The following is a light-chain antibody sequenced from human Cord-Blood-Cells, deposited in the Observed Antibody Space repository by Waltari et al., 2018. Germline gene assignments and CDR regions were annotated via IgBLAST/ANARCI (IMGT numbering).Light chain of an antibody. CDR3: QQYNNWPPIT. J-gene: IGKJ5*01. CDR2: GAS. V-gene: IGKV3D-15*01. CDR1: QSVSSN. Sequence: EIVMTQSPATLSVSPGERATLSCRASQSVSSNLAWYLQKPGQAPRLLIYGASTWATGIPVRFSVSGSGTEFTLTISSLQSEDFAVYFCQQYNNWPPITFGQVTRLEIK.